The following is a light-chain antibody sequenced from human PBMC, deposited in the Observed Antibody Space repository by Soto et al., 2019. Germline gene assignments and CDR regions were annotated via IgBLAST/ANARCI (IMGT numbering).Light chain of an antibody. J-gene: IGKJ1*01. CDR1: QSVSSY. V-gene: IGKV3-11*01. Sequence: DIVLTQSPATLSLSPGDRATLSCRASQSVSSYLAWYQQKPGQAPRLLIYDASNRATGIPTRFSGSGSGTDFTLLISSLEPEDFSVYYCQQRSNWHPWTFGQGTKVEIK. CDR3: QQRSNWHPWT. CDR2: DAS.